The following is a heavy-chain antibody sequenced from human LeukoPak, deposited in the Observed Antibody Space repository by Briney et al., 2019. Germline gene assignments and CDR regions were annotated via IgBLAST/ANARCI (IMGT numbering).Heavy chain of an antibody. CDR1: GYSFINYG. CDR3: GRDWSGSYFWARFYYYGMDV. CDR2: ISADNGNT. V-gene: IGHV1-18*01. Sequence: GASVKVSCKASGYSFINYGVSWVRQAPGQGLEWMGWISADNGNTNYAQKLQGRVTMTTDTSTSTAYMELRSLRSDDTAVYYCGRDWSGSYFWARFYYYGMDVWGQGTTVTVSS. J-gene: IGHJ6*02. D-gene: IGHD1-26*01.